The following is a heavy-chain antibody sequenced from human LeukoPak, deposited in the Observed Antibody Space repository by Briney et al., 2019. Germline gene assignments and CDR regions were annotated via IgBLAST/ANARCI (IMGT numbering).Heavy chain of an antibody. D-gene: IGHD2-15*01. J-gene: IGHJ4*02. CDR2: IYYSGNT. Sequence: SETLSLTYSVSGGSISSSSHFWGWIRQPPGKGLEWIGSIYYSGNTYYNPSLKSRVTMSVDTSKNHFSLKVTSVTAADTAMYYCARHENIVVVAAATAFDYWGQGTLVTVSS. CDR3: ARHENIVVVAAATAFDY. V-gene: IGHV4-39*01. CDR1: GGSISSSSHF.